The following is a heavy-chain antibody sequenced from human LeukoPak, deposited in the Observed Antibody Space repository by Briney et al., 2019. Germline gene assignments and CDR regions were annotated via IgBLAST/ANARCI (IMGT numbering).Heavy chain of an antibody. J-gene: IGHJ4*02. Sequence: SETLSLTCGVYGASFSDQYWSWIRQPPGKGLEWIGEINHSGITDYNPSLKSRVTMSIDTSKNHFSLKLTSVTAADTAVYYCTRGPDYSKTGYWGQGTLVTVSS. CDR1: GASFSDQY. CDR2: INHSGIT. V-gene: IGHV4-34*01. CDR3: TRGPDYSKTGY. D-gene: IGHD4-11*01.